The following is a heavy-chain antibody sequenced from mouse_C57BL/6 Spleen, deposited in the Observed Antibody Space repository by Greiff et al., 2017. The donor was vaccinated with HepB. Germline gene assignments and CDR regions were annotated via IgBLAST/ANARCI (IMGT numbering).Heavy chain of an antibody. D-gene: IGHD1-1*01. J-gene: IGHJ2*01. Sequence: QVTLKVSGPGLLQSSQSLSLTCSFSGFSLSTSGMGVSWLRQPPGKGLEWLAQIYWDDDKRYNPSLKSRLTISKDTSRNQVFLKITSVDTADTATYDWARRRGYYGFDYWGQGTTRTVSS. CDR3: ARRRGYYGFDY. CDR2: IYWDDDK. V-gene: IGHV8-12*01. CDR1: GFSLSTSGMG.